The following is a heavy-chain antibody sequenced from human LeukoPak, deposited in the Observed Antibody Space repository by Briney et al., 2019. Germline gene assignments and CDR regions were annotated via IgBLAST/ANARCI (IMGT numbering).Heavy chain of an antibody. CDR1: GFTFSSYS. CDR3: ARLQLWAYYFDY. J-gene: IGHJ4*02. D-gene: IGHD5-18*01. Sequence: PGGSLRLSCAASGFTFSSYSMNWVRQAPGKGLEWVSSISSSSSYIYYADSVKGRFTISRDNAKNSLYLQMNSLRAEDTAVYYCARLQLWAYYFDYWGQGTLVTVSS. V-gene: IGHV3-21*01. CDR2: ISSSSSYI.